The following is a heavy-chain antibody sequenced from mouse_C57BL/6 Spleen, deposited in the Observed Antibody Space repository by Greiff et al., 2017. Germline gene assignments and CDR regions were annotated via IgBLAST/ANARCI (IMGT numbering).Heavy chain of an antibody. CDR1: GYTFTRYW. J-gene: IGHJ4*01. D-gene: IGHD2-5*01. Sequence: QVQLQQPGAELVKPGASVKMSCKASGYTFTRYWLTWVKQRPGQGLEWIGDIYPGSGSPNYNEKFKSKETLTVDTSSSTAHMELRSLTSEDSAVYYCARSPYSNYRGAMDYWGQGTSVTVSS. CDR3: ARSPYSNYRGAMDY. V-gene: IGHV1-55*01. CDR2: IYPGSGSP.